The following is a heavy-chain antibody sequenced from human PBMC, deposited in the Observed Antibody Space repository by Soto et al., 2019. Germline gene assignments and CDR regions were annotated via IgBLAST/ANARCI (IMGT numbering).Heavy chain of an antibody. J-gene: IGHJ6*02. CDR3: AASTTVANYYYGMGV. Sequence: GGSLRLSCAASGFTFSNYWMSWVRQAPGKGLEWVAKIKQDGSEKYYVDSVKGRFTISRDNAKSSLYLQMNSLRVEDTALYYCAASTTVANYYYGMGVWGQGTTVTVSS. D-gene: IGHD4-17*01. V-gene: IGHV3-7*03. CDR2: IKQDGSEK. CDR1: GFTFSNYW.